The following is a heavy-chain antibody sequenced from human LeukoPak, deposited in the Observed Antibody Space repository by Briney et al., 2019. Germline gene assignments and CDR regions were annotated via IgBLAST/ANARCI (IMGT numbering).Heavy chain of an antibody. CDR1: GFTFNNFW. D-gene: IGHD3-10*01. CDR2: IKEDGSEK. J-gene: IGHJ4*02. V-gene: IGHV3-7*01. Sequence: GGSLRLPCAASGFTFNNFWMSWVRQAPGKGLEWVANIKEDGSEKYYVDSVKGRFTISRDNAKKSLYLQMNSLRAEDTAVYYCARGLSTWFGESTHDCWGQGTLVTVSS. CDR3: ARGLSTWFGESTHDC.